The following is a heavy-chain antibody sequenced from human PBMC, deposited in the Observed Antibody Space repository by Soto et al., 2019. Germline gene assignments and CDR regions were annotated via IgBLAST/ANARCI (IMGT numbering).Heavy chain of an antibody. CDR3: ARDNWNDEGADAFDI. Sequence: ESGGGVVQPGRSLRLSCAASGFTFSSYAMHWVRQAPGTGLEWVAVISYDGSNKYYADSVKGRFTISRDNSKNTLYLQMNSLRAEDTAVYYCARDNWNDEGADAFDIWGQGTMVTVSS. D-gene: IGHD1-20*01. CDR1: GFTFSSYA. J-gene: IGHJ3*02. CDR2: ISYDGSNK. V-gene: IGHV3-30-3*01.